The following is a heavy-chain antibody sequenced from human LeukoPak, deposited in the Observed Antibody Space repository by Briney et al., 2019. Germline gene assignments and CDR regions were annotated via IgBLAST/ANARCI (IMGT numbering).Heavy chain of an antibody. CDR2: ISSGSSTI. CDR3: VKDLEDSSGYYLGFDY. CDR1: GFTFSGYS. V-gene: IGHV3-48*01. D-gene: IGHD3-22*01. J-gene: IGHJ4*02. Sequence: PGGSLRLSCAASGFTFSGYSMNWVRQAPGKGLEWVSYISSGSSTIFYADSVKGRFTISRDNSKNTLYLQMSSLRAEDTAVYYCVKDLEDSSGYYLGFDYWGQGTLVTASS.